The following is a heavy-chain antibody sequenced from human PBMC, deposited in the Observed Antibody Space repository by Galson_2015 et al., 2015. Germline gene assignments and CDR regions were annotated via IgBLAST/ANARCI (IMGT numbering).Heavy chain of an antibody. CDR1: GFTFSSCG. Sequence: SLRLSCAASGFTFSSCGMHWVRQAPGKGLEWEALISDEGSIKEYADSVKGRFTISRDNSKNTLSLQMNSLRAEDTAIYYCAKDNEGYCSDGHCYSYYYYGMDVWGQGTTVTVSS. D-gene: IGHD2-15*01. CDR2: ISDEGSIK. J-gene: IGHJ6*02. V-gene: IGHV3-30*18. CDR3: AKDNEGYCSDGHCYSYYYYGMDV.